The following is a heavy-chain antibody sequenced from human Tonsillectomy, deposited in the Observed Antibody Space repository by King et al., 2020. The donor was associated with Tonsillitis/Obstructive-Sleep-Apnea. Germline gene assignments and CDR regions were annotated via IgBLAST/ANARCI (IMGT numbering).Heavy chain of an antibody. CDR2: IVVGSGNT. Sequence: QLVQSGPEVKKPGTSEKVSCKASGFTFTSSAMQWVRQARGQRLEWIGWIVVGSGNTNYAQKFQERVTITRDMSTSTAYMELSSLRSEDTAVYYCAARNFWSGYSYYCMDVWGQGTTVTVSS. D-gene: IGHD3-3*01. V-gene: IGHV1-58*02. CDR3: AARNFWSGYSYYCMDV. CDR1: GFTFTSSA. J-gene: IGHJ6*02.